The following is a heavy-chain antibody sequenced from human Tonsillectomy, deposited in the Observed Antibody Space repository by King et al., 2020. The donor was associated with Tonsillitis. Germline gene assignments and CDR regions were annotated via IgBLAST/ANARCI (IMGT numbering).Heavy chain of an antibody. J-gene: IGHJ4*02. V-gene: IGHV3-15*07. CDR1: GFTFSNAW. CDR3: TTEFLKGLLWFGELFV. Sequence: VQLVESGGGLVKPGGSLRLSCAASGFTFSNAWMNWVRQAPGKGLEWVGRIKSKTDGGTTDYAAPVKGRFTISRDDSKNTLYLQMNSLKTEDTAVYYCTTEFLKGLLWFGELFVWGQGTLVTVSS. D-gene: IGHD3-10*01. CDR2: IKSKTDGGTT.